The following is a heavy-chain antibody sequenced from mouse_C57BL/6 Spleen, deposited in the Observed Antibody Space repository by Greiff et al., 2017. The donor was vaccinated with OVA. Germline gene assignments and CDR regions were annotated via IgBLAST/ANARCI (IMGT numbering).Heavy chain of an antibody. CDR1: GFTFSDYY. Sequence: EVKLMESEGGLVQPGSSMKLSCTASGFTFSDYYMAWVRQVPEKGLEWVANINYDGSSTYYLDSLKSRFIISRDNAKNILYLQMSSLKSEDTATYYCAREDYGSSVGGYFDVCGTGTTVTVSS. D-gene: IGHD1-1*01. CDR3: AREDYGSSVGGYFDV. J-gene: IGHJ1*03. CDR2: INYDGSST. V-gene: IGHV5-16*01.